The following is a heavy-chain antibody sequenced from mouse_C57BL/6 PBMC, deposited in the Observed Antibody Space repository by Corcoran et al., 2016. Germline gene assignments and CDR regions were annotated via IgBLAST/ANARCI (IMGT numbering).Heavy chain of an antibody. J-gene: IGHJ1*03. Sequence: QVQLKQSGAELVRPGASVKLSCKASGYTFTDYYINWVKQRPGQGLEWIARIYPGSGNTYYNEKFKGKATLTAEKSSSTAYMQLSSLTSEDSAVYFCARSELNWYFDVWGTGTTVTVSS. CDR1: GYTFTDYY. CDR2: IYPGSGNT. V-gene: IGHV1-76*01. CDR3: ARSELNWYFDV. D-gene: IGHD1-1*01.